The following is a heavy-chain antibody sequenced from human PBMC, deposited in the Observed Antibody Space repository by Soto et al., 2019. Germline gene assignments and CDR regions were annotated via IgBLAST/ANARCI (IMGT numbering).Heavy chain of an antibody. V-gene: IGHV1-8*01. CDR2: MNPNSGNT. J-gene: IGHJ6*02. CDR3: ARERSEYCTTNSCPEGGYYYYGMDA. Sequence: AASVKVSCKASGYTFTSYDINWVRQATGQGLEWMGWMNPNSGNTGYAQKFQGRVTMTRNTSTRTAYMELSSLRSEDTAVYFCARERSEYCTTNSCPEGGYYYYGMDAWGQGTTVTVSS. CDR1: GYTFTSYD. D-gene: IGHD2-2*01.